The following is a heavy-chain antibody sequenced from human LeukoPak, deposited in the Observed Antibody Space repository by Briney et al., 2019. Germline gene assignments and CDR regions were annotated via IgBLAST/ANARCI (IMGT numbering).Heavy chain of an antibody. CDR1: GGTFSSYA. D-gene: IGHD3-22*01. V-gene: IGHV1-69*05. J-gene: IGHJ4*02. Sequence: SVKVSCKASGGTFSSYAISWVRQAPGQGLEWMGGIIPIFGTANYAQKLQGRVTMTTDTSTSTAYMELRSLRSDDTAVYYCARDHYYDSSACAYWGQGTLVTVSS. CDR2: IIPIFGTA. CDR3: ARDHYYDSSACAY.